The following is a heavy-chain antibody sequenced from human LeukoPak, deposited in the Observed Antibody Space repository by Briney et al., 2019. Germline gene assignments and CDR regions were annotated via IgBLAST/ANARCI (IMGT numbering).Heavy chain of an antibody. Sequence: AGGSLRLSCAASGFTFSSYEMNWVRQAPGKGPEWVSYISSSGSGIYYADSVKGRFTVSRDNAKNSLYLQMNSLRAEDTGVYYCARDRNIAVAAGGYWGQGTLVTVSS. CDR1: GFTFSSYE. D-gene: IGHD6-19*01. V-gene: IGHV3-48*03. CDR2: ISSSGSGI. CDR3: ARDRNIAVAAGGY. J-gene: IGHJ4*02.